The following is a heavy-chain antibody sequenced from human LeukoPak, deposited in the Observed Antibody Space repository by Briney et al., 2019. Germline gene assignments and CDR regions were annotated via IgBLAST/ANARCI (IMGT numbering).Heavy chain of an antibody. CDR1: GGTFSSYA. Sequence: ASVKVSCKASGGTFSSYAISWVRQAPGQGLEWMGWISACNGNTNYAQELQGRVTMTTDTSTSTAYMELRSLRSDDTAVYYCARGYCSSTSCSPISPTLDMDVWGKGTTVTVSS. V-gene: IGHV1-18*01. CDR2: ISACNGNT. J-gene: IGHJ6*04. D-gene: IGHD2-2*01. CDR3: ARGYCSSTSCSPISPTLDMDV.